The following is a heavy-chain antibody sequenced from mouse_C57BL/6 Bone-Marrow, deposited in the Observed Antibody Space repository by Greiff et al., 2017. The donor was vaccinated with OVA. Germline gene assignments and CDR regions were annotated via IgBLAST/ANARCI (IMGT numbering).Heavy chain of an antibody. Sequence: VMLVESGPELVKPGASVKISCKASGYAFSSSWMNWVKQRPGKGLEWIGRIYPGDGDTNYNGKFKGKATLTADKSSSTAYMQLSSLTSEDSAVYFCARSGDYDVDYWGQGTTLTVSS. D-gene: IGHD2-4*01. J-gene: IGHJ2*01. CDR1: GYAFSSSW. CDR3: ARSGDYDVDY. V-gene: IGHV1-82*01. CDR2: IYPGDGDT.